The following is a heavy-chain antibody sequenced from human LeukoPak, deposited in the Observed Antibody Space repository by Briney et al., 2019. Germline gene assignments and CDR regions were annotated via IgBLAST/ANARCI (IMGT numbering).Heavy chain of an antibody. J-gene: IGHJ6*02. V-gene: IGHV1-18*01. CDR2: ISGYNGNT. CDR3: ARDRIPALDYYYGVDV. CDR1: GGTFSSYA. Sequence: GASVKVSCKASGGTFSSYAISWVRQAPGQGLEWMGWISGYNGNTNYAQKVQDRVTMTTDTSTSTAYMELRSLRSDDTAVYYCARDRIPALDYYYGVDVWGQGTTVTVSS. D-gene: IGHD6-6*01.